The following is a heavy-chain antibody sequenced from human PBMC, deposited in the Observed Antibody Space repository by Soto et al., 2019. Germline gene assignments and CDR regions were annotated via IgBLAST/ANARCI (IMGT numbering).Heavy chain of an antibody. J-gene: IGHJ6*02. CDR2: IYSRGDT. D-gene: IGHD2-21*01. V-gene: IGHV4-4*07. CDR1: GGSMRSYY. Sequence: PSETLSLTCSVSGGSMRSYYWNWLRQPAGKGLEWIGRIYSRGDTNYNPSVKSRVTMSVDTSKNEFSLRLNSVTAADTAVYYCAGIGEDVYYGMDVWGQGTTVTVSS. CDR3: AGIGEDVYYGMDV.